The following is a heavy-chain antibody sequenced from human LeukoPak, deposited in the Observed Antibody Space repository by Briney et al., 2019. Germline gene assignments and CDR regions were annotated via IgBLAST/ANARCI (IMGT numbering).Heavy chain of an antibody. J-gene: IGHJ4*02. CDR1: GLTLSKYV. CDR3: ARDRGWNTFDY. V-gene: IGHV3-23*01. Sequence: GGSLRLSCAASGLTLSKYVMSWVRQAPGKGLEWVSGISGSGSSTYYADSVKGRFTISRDNSKNTLYLQMNSLRAEDTAVYYCARDRGWNTFDYWGQGTLVTVSS. D-gene: IGHD1/OR15-1a*01. CDR2: ISGSGSST.